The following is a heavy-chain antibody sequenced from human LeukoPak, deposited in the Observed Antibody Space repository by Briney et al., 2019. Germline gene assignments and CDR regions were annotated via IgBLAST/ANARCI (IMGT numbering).Heavy chain of an antibody. Sequence: PSETLSLTCTVSGGSISSYYWSWIRQPAGKGLEWIGRIYISGSTNYNPSLKSRVTMSVDTSKNQFSLKLSSVTAADTAVYYCARALSGSYFENDAFDIWGQGTMVTVSS. CDR3: ARALSGSYFENDAFDI. CDR2: IYISGST. CDR1: GGSISSYY. J-gene: IGHJ3*02. V-gene: IGHV4-4*07. D-gene: IGHD1-26*01.